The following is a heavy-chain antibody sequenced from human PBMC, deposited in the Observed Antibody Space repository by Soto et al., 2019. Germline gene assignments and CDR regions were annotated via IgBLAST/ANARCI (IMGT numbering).Heavy chain of an antibody. Sequence: SETLSLTCAVYGGSFSGYYWTWIRQPPGKGLEWIGEINHSGSTNYNPSLKSRVAISVDTSKNQFSLNLTSVTAADTAVYYCASAFGRCLPYFCGQRSLV. CDR1: GGSFSGYY. J-gene: IGHJ4*02. CDR3: ASAFGRCLPYF. D-gene: IGHD3-10*01. V-gene: IGHV4-34*01. CDR2: INHSGST.